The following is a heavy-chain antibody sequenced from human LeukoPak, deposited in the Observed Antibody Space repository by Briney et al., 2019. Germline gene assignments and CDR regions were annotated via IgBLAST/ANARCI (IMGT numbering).Heavy chain of an antibody. CDR3: AKQASNLPVVPADY. Sequence: GGSLRLSCAASGFTFSSYAMSWVRQAPGKGLEWVSAISGSGGSTYYADSMKGRFTISRDNSKNTLYLQMNSLRAEDTAVYYCAKQASNLPVVPADYWGQGTLVTVSS. CDR1: GFTFSSYA. J-gene: IGHJ4*02. D-gene: IGHD2-2*01. CDR2: ISGSGGST. V-gene: IGHV3-23*01.